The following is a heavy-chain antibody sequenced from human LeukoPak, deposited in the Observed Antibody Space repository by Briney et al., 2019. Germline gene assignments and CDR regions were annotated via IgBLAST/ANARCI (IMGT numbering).Heavy chain of an antibody. V-gene: IGHV4-39*07. CDR2: IYYSGST. Sequence: SETLSLTCTVSGGSISSSSYYWGWIRQPPGKGLEWIGSIYYSGSTYYNPSLKSRVTISVDTSKNQFSLKLSSVTAADTAVYYCANRPLLAEDAFDIWGQGTMVTVSS. CDR1: GGSISSSSYY. J-gene: IGHJ3*02. CDR3: ANRPLLAEDAFDI. D-gene: IGHD1-14*01.